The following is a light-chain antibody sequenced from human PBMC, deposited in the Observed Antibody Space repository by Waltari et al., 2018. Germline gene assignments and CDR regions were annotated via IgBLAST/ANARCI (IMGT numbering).Light chain of an antibody. V-gene: IGLV4-69*01. CDR2: LDSDGSH. Sequence: EKGPVDLMKLDSDGSHSKGDGIPDRFSGSSSGAERYLTISGLQSEDEADYYCQTWGTGIHVVFGGGTKLTGL. J-gene: IGLJ2*01. CDR3: QTWGTGIHVV.